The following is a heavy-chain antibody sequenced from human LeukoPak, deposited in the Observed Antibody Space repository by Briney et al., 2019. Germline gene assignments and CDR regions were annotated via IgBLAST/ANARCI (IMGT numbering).Heavy chain of an antibody. CDR1: GGSISSYY. J-gene: IGHJ5*02. D-gene: IGHD2-2*02. V-gene: IGHV4-4*07. Sequence: PSETLSLTCTVSGGSISSYYRSWIRQPAGKGLEWIGRIYTSGSTNYNPSLKSRVTMSVDTSKNQFSLKLSSVTAADTAVYYCARDLGYCSSTSCYTTALFDPWGQGTLVTVSS. CDR3: ARDLGYCSSTSCYTTALFDP. CDR2: IYTSGST.